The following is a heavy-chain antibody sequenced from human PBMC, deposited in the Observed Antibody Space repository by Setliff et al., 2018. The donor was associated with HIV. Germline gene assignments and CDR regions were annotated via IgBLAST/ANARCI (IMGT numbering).Heavy chain of an antibody. Sequence: SETLSLTCTVSGGSVSSGSYYWSWIRQPPGKGLEWIGYIYYSGSTYYNPSLKSRVTISVDTSKNQFSLKLSSVTAADTAVYYCARRSRTQTTVTTFYFDYWGQGTLVTVSS. J-gene: IGHJ4*02. CDR1: GGSVSSGSYY. V-gene: IGHV4-30-4*08. CDR2: IYYSGST. D-gene: IGHD4-17*01. CDR3: ARRSRTQTTVTTFYFDY.